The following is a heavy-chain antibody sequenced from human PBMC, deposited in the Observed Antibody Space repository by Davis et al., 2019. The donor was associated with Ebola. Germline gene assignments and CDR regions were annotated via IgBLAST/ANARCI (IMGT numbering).Heavy chain of an antibody. V-gene: IGHV3-7*01. CDR3: ARASGWYGYEFDY. J-gene: IGHJ4*02. Sequence: GESLKISCAASGFTFSSYWMSWVRQAPGKGLEWVANIKQDGSEKYYVDSVKGRFTISRDNAKNSLYLQMNSLGAEDTAVYYCARASGWYGYEFDYWGQGTLVTVSS. CDR2: IKQDGSEK. D-gene: IGHD6-19*01. CDR1: GFTFSSYW.